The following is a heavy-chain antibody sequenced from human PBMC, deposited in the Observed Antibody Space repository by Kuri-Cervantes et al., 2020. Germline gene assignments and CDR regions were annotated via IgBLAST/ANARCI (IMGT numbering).Heavy chain of an antibody. CDR3: AREAPSWYGSGDWYFDL. D-gene: IGHD3-10*01. CDR2: INPNSGGT. Sequence: ASVKVSCKASGYTFTYRYLHWVRQAPGQALEWMGWINPNSGGTNYAQKFQGRVTMTRDTSISTAYMELSRLRSDDTAVYYCAREAPSWYGSGDWYFDLWGRGTLVTVSS. V-gene: IGHV1-2*02. J-gene: IGHJ2*01. CDR1: GYTFTYRY.